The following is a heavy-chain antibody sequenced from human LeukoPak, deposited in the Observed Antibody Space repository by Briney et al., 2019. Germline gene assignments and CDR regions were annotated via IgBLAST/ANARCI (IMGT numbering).Heavy chain of an antibody. CDR3: ARIGYCSGGSCYDAFDL. CDR2: ISSTGTYK. CDR1: GFTFSSYT. Sequence: GGSLRLSCAASGFTFSSYTMNWVRQAPGKGLEWVSSISSTGTYKYYADSMKGRSTVYRDNAKNSLGLQMKSLKLEDTAVYYCARIGYCSGGSCYDAFDLWGQGTMVTVSS. D-gene: IGHD2-15*01. J-gene: IGHJ3*01. V-gene: IGHV3-21*01.